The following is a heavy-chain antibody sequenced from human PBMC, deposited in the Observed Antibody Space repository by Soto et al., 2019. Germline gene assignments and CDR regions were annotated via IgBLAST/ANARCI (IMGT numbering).Heavy chain of an antibody. J-gene: IGHJ3*02. V-gene: IGHV4-59*01. Sequence: PSETLSLTCTVSGGSISSYYWSWIRQPPGKGLEWIGYIYYSGSTNYNPSLKSRVTISVDTSKNQFSLKLSSVTAADTAVYYCARDCSGGSCEDAFDIWGQGTMVTV. CDR1: GGSISSYY. CDR2: IYYSGST. D-gene: IGHD2-15*01. CDR3: ARDCSGGSCEDAFDI.